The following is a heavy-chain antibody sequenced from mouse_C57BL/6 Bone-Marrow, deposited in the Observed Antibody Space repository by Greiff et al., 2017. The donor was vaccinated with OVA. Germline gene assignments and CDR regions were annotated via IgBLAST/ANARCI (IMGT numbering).Heavy chain of an antibody. CDR3: VRDGYSFDY. J-gene: IGHJ2*01. V-gene: IGHV10-1*01. Sequence: DVKLVESGGGLVQPKGSLKLSCAASGFSFNTYAMNWVRQAPGKGLEWVARIRSKSNNYATYSADSVKDRFTISRDDSESMLYLQMNNLKTEDTAMYYCVRDGYSFDYWGQGTTLTVS. CDR2: IRSKSNNYAT. D-gene: IGHD2-3*01. CDR1: GFSFNTYA.